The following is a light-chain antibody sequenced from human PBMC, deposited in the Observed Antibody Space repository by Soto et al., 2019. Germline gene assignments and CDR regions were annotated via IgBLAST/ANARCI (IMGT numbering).Light chain of an antibody. J-gene: IGLJ1*01. CDR1: SSDVGGYNY. Sequence: QSALTQPRSVSGSPGQSVTISCTGTSSDVGGYNYVSWYQQHPGKAPKLMIYDVSKQPSGVPDRFSGSKSGNTASLTISGLQAADEADYYCCSYAGSYKGYVFGTGTKLTVL. CDR2: DVS. V-gene: IGLV2-11*01. CDR3: CSYAGSYKGYV.